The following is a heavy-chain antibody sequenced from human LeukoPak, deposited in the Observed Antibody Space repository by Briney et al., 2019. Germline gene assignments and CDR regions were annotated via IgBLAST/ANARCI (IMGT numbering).Heavy chain of an antibody. J-gene: IGHJ4*02. CDR3: AASSGVTLGRF. V-gene: IGHV4-31*03. D-gene: IGHD3-16*01. Sequence: PPETLSLTCTVSGGSISSGANYYNWIRQHPGKGLEWIGYIYYTGITSYNPSLKSRVTMSVDTSMNQLSLKLTSLTAADTAVYYCAASSGVTLGRFWGQGTLVTVSS. CDR1: GGSISSGANY. CDR2: IYYTGIT.